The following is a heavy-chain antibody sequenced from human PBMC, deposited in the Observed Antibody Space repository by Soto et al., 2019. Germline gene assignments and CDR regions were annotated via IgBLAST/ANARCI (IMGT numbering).Heavy chain of an antibody. J-gene: IGHJ4*02. V-gene: IGHV1-69*02. D-gene: IGHD2-15*01. CDR2: IIPILGIA. Sequence: QVQLVQSGAEVKKPGSSVKVSCKASGGTFSSYTISWVRQAPGQGLEWMGRIIPILGIANYAQKFRGRVTMTADXXTXTVXMELSSLRSEDTAVNYCAGARPEISGGIWERHFDHWGQGTLVTVSS. CDR3: AGARPEISGGIWERHFDH. CDR1: GGTFSSYT.